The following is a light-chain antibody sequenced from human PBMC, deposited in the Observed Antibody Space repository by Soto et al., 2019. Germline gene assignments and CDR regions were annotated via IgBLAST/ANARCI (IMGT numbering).Light chain of an antibody. V-gene: IGKV1-39*01. Sequence: DIQMTQSPSSLSASVGDRVTITCQASQDIIKYLNWYQHKPGKAPNFLIYYVSNLQSGVPSRFSGSGSGTDFTLTINSLQPEDFATYYCQQGYSSAITFGQGTQLEIK. CDR3: QQGYSSAIT. J-gene: IGKJ5*01. CDR2: YVS. CDR1: QDIIKY.